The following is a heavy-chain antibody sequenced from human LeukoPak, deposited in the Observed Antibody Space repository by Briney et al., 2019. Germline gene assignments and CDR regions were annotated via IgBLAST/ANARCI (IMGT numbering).Heavy chain of an antibody. Sequence: SVKVFCKASGGTFSSYAISWVRQAPGQGLEWMGGIIPIFGTANYAQKFQGRVTITTDESTSTAYTELSSLRSEDTAVYYCARSRRVTMVVTQPYYYYMDVWGKGTTVTVSS. CDR2: IIPIFGTA. CDR3: ARSRRVTMVVTQPYYYYMDV. V-gene: IGHV1-69*05. J-gene: IGHJ6*03. D-gene: IGHD4-23*01. CDR1: GGTFSSYA.